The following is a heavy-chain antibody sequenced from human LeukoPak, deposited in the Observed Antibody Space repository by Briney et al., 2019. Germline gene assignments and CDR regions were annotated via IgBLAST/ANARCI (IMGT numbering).Heavy chain of an antibody. CDR2: IYYSGST. V-gene: IGHV4-39*01. J-gene: IGHJ4*02. D-gene: IGHD6-13*01. CDR1: GGSISSTSYY. CDR3: AVYTSSWYGVDY. Sequence: PSETLSLTCTVSGGSISSTSYYWGWIRQPPGKGLEWIGRIYYSGSTYYNPSLKSRVTISVDTSKRQFFLKLTSVTAADTAVYYCAVYTSSWYGVDYWGQGTLVTVSS.